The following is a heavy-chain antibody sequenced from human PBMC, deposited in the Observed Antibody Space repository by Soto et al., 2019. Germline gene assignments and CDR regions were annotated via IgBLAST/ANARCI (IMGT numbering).Heavy chain of an antibody. D-gene: IGHD3-16*01. CDR2: THSGGTS. V-gene: IGHV3-66*01. J-gene: IGHJ6*02. CDR1: GLTVSRID. CDR3: ARDGGSGSGDSGRRYYGMDV. Sequence: EVQVVESGGGLVQPGVSLTLSCVVSGLTVSRIDLSWVRQAPGKGLEWVSITHSGGTSYYADSVQGRFTVSRDNSKNTLFLQLHNLRVEDTAVYYCARDGGSGSGDSGRRYYGMDVWGQGTTLTVSS.